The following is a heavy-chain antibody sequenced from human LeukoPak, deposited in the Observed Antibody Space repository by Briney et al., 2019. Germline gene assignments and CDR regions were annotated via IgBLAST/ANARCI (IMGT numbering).Heavy chain of an antibody. D-gene: IGHD3-10*01. Sequence: ASVKVSCKASGYTFTGYYIHWVRQAPGQGLEWMGWINSNTGGTDYAQNFQGRVTMTRDTSINTPYIELSSLKSDDTAVYYCARRIWFGEPQFDYWGQGTLVTVSS. CDR1: GYTFTGYY. CDR3: ARRIWFGEPQFDY. V-gene: IGHV1-2*02. J-gene: IGHJ4*02. CDR2: INSNTGGT.